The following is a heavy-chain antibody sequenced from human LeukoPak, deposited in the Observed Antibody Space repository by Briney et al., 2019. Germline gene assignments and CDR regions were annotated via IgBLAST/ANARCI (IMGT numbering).Heavy chain of an antibody. CDR2: ISGSGGST. J-gene: IGHJ5*02. CDR3: AKDASYCGGDCYSGNWFDP. CDR1: GFTFDDYA. Sequence: GRSLRLSCAASGFTFDDYAMHWVRQAPGKGLEWVSAISGSGGSTYYADSVKGRFTISRDNSKNTLYLQMNSLRAEDTAVYYCAKDASYCGGDCYSGNWFDPWGQGTLVTVSS. D-gene: IGHD2-21*02. V-gene: IGHV3-23*01.